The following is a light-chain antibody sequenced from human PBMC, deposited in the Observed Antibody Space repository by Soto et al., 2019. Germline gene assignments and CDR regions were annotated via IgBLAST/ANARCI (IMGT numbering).Light chain of an antibody. CDR3: QSYDNSLSVYV. Sequence: QPVLTQPPSVSGAPGQRVTISCTGSSSNIGAHYDVHWYQQLPGTAPKLLIYGNSNQPSGVPDRFSGSKSGTSASLAITGLQAEDEADYYCQSYDNSLSVYVFGTGTKLTVL. V-gene: IGLV1-40*01. J-gene: IGLJ1*01. CDR1: SSNIGAHYD. CDR2: GNS.